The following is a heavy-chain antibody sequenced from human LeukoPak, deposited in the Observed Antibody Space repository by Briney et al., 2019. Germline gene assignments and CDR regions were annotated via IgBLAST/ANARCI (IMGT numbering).Heavy chain of an antibody. D-gene: IGHD3-22*01. V-gene: IGHV1-2*02. CDR1: GYTFTGYY. Sequence: ASVKVSCKASGYTFTGYYMHWVRQAPGQGLEWMGWINPNSGGTNYAQKFQGRVTMTRDTSISTAYMELSRLRSDDTAVYYCARPPRDSSGYPDDAFDIWGQGTMVTVPS. J-gene: IGHJ3*02. CDR2: INPNSGGT. CDR3: ARPPRDSSGYPDDAFDI.